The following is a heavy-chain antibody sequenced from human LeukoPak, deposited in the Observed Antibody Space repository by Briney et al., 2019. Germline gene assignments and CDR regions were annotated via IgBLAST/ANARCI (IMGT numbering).Heavy chain of an antibody. Sequence: GALVKVSCKASGGTFSSYTISWVRQAPGQGLEWMGRIIPILGIANYAQKFQGRVTITADKSTSTAYMELSSLRSEDTAVYYCARDYFEPYYFDYWGQGTLVTVSS. CDR2: IIPILGIA. CDR1: GGTFSSYT. J-gene: IGHJ4*02. V-gene: IGHV1-69*04. D-gene: IGHD1-14*01. CDR3: ARDYFEPYYFDY.